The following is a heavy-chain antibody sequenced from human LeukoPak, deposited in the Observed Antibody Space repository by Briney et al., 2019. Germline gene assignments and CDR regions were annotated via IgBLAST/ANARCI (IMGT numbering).Heavy chain of an antibody. J-gene: IGHJ4*02. D-gene: IGHD5-24*01. CDR1: GGSISSSSYY. CDR3: ARDRRRDGYNFDY. Sequence: SETLSLTCTVSGGSISSSSYYWGWIRQPPGKGLESIGSIYYSGSTSYSPSLKSRVTISVDTSKNQLSLNLSSVTAADTAMYYCARDRRRDGYNFDYWGQGALATVSS. V-gene: IGHV4-39*07. CDR2: IYYSGST.